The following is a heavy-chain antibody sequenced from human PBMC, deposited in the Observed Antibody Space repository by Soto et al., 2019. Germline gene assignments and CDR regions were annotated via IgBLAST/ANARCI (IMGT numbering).Heavy chain of an antibody. D-gene: IGHD3-22*01. CDR3: AAIERITMILGY. Sequence: SVKVSCKASGFTFTSSAVQWVRQARGQRLEWIGWIVVGSGNTNYAQKFQERVTITRDMSTSTAYMELSSLRSEDTAVYYCAAIERITMILGYWGQGTLVTVSS. CDR1: GFTFTSSA. J-gene: IGHJ4*02. V-gene: IGHV1-58*01. CDR2: IVVGSGNT.